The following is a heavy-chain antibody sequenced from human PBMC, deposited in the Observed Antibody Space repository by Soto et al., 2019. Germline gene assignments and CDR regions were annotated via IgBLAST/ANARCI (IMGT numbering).Heavy chain of an antibody. CDR1: GFTFSSYW. CDR2: IKQDGSEK. D-gene: IGHD2-2*01. J-gene: IGHJ6*02. Sequence: LRLSCAASGFTFSSYWMSWVRQAPGKGLEWVANIKQDGSEKYYVDSVKGRFTISRDNAKNSLYLQMNSLRAEDTAVYYCARVGYCSSTSCSYYYGMDVWGQGTTVTVSS. V-gene: IGHV3-7*03. CDR3: ARVGYCSSTSCSYYYGMDV.